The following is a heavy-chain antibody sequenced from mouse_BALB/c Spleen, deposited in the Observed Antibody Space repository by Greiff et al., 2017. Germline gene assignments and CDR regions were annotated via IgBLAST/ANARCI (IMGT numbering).Heavy chain of an antibody. CDR3: TRDGNYPYYFDY. CDR1: GYTFTSYW. Sequence: QVQLQQPGAELVRPGASVKLSCKASGYTFTSYWINWVKQRPGQGLEWIGNIYPSDSYTNYNQKFKDKATLTVDKSSSTAYMQLSSPTSEDSAVYYCTRDGNYPYYFDYWGQGTTLTVSS. CDR2: IYPSDSYT. V-gene: IGHV1-69*02. J-gene: IGHJ2*01. D-gene: IGHD2-1*01.